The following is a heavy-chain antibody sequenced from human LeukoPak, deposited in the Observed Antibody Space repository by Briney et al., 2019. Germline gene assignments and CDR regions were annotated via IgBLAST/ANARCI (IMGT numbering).Heavy chain of an antibody. Sequence: ASVTVSCKVSGYTLTELSMHWVRQAPGKGREWMGGFDPEDGETIYAQEFQGRVTMTEDTSTDTAYMELSSLRSEDTAVYYCATVQLEHYYYGMDVWGQGTTVTVSS. CDR3: ATVQLEHYYYGMDV. D-gene: IGHD1-1*01. V-gene: IGHV1-24*01. CDR2: FDPEDGET. J-gene: IGHJ6*02. CDR1: GYTLTELS.